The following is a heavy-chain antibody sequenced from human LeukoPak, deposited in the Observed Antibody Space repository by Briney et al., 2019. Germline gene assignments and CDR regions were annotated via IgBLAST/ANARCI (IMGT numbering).Heavy chain of an antibody. J-gene: IGHJ6*03. Sequence: TASETLSLTCTVSGGSISSHYWSWVRQPPGKGLEWIGNIYDSESTHYKSSLKSRVTISVDMCKNQFSLRLSSVTAADTAVYYCARVLQNYYYLDVWGKGTTVTVSS. CDR3: ARVLQNYYYLDV. V-gene: IGHV4-59*11. D-gene: IGHD3-3*01. CDR1: GGSISSHY. CDR2: IYDSEST.